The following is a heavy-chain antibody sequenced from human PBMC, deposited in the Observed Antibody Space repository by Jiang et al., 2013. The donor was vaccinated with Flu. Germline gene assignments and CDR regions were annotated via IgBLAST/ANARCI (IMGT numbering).Heavy chain of an antibody. Sequence: QVQLVESGGGVVQPGRSLRLSCAASGFTFSSYGMHWVRQAPGKGLEWVAVIWYDGSNKYYADSVKGRFTISRDNSKNTLYLQMNSLRAEDTAVYYCAREGWLDAFDIWGQGTMVTVSS. J-gene: IGHJ3*02. V-gene: IGHV3-33*01. D-gene: IGHD6-19*01. CDR1: GFTFSSYG. CDR2: IWYDGSNK. CDR3: AREGWLDAFDI.